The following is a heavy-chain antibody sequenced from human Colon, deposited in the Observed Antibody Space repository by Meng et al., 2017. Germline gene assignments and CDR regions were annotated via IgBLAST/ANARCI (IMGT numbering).Heavy chain of an antibody. V-gene: IGHV4-4*07. CDR2: IYPTGNT. D-gene: IGHD6-13*01. CDR3: ASSAPGTRLRLQT. CDR1: GGSISSYD. J-gene: IGHJ4*02. Sequence: SETLSLTCTVSGGSISSYDWNWIRQPAGKGLEWIGRIYPTGNTNYKPSLRSRVTISIDTSKNQLSLELNSVTAADTAVYYCASSAPGTRLRLQTWGQETLVTVSS.